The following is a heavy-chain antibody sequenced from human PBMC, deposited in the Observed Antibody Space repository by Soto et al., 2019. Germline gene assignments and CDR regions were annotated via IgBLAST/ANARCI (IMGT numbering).Heavy chain of an antibody. CDR1: GYTFTNYA. CDR3: ARGGVGTFDY. J-gene: IGHJ4*02. D-gene: IGHD1-1*01. Sequence: ASVKVSCKASGYTFTNYAMHWVRQAPGQRLEWMGWINAGNGNTKYSQKFQGRVTITRDTSASTAYMELSSLTTEDTAVFYCARGGVGTFDYWGQGTLVTVSS. CDR2: INAGNGNT. V-gene: IGHV1-3*01.